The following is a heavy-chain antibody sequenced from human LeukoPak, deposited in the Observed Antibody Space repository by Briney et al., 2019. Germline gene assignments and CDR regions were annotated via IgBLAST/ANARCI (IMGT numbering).Heavy chain of an antibody. CDR2: ISAYKGNT. CDR1: CFTFTSFC. Sequence: GPVKVSCQASCFTFTSFCISWVGQAPGQGGEWIGWISAYKGNTNYAQKLQGRVTMTTDTSTSTAYMELRSLRSDDTAVYYCARSSFLGYCSGGSCLGEPMDVWGKGATVTISS. CDR3: ARSSFLGYCSGGSCLGEPMDV. D-gene: IGHD2-15*01. J-gene: IGHJ6*03. V-gene: IGHV1-18*01.